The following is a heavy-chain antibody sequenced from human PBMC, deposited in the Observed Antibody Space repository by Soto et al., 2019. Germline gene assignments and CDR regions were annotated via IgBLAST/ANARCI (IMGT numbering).Heavy chain of an antibody. CDR1: GFTFTNAW. J-gene: IGHJ3*02. V-gene: IGHV3-15*07. Sequence: EVQLVESGGGLVTPGGSLRLSCEASGFTFTNAWMNWVRQAPGQGLEWVGRIRSNSDGGTTDYAAPVKGRFSISRDDSKNTLYRQMNSLNTEDTAVYYCSTTKAGTNTFGIWGQGTMVTVSS. CDR3: STTKAGTNTFGI. CDR2: IRSNSDGGTT. D-gene: IGHD1-7*01.